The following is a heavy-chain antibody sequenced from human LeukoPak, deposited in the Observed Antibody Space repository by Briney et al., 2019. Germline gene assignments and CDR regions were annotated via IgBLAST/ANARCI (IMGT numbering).Heavy chain of an antibody. CDR2: INHSGST. J-gene: IGHJ6*04. D-gene: IGHD6-19*01. CDR1: GGSFSGYY. CDR3: ARTPKADYYYGMDV. V-gene: IGHV4-34*01. Sequence: SEALSLTCAVYGGSFSGYYWSWIRQPPGKGLEWLGEINHSGSTNYNPSLKSRVTISVDTSKNQFSLKLSSVTAADTAVYYCARTPKADYYYGMDVWGKGTTVTVSS.